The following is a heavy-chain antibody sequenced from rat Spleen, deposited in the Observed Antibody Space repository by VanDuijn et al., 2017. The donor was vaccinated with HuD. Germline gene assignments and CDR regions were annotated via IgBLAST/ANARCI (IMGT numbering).Heavy chain of an antibody. Sequence: EVQLVESGGGLVQPGRSMKLSCAASGFTFSTYYMAWVRQAPTKGLEWVSSINTDGGSTYYPDSVKGRFTISRDNAENTVYLQMNSLRSEDTATYYCAKDQEGGSFDYWGQGVMVTVSS. CDR3: AKDQEGGSFDY. CDR1: GFTFSTYY. D-gene: IGHD1-11*01. CDR2: INTDGGST. J-gene: IGHJ2*01. V-gene: IGHV5-25*01.